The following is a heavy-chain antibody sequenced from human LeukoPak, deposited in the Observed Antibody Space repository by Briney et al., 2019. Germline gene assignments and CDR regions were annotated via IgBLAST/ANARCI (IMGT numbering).Heavy chain of an antibody. CDR3: ARDSGVRGVIKLYNWFDP. V-gene: IGHV4-59*01. CDR1: GGSISSYY. CDR2: ICYSGST. Sequence: PSETLSLTCTVSGGSISSYYWSWIRQPAGKGLEWIGYICYSGSTSYNPSLKSRVTISVDTSKNQFSLKLSSVTAADTAVYYCARDSGVRGVIKLYNWFDPWGQGTLVTVSS. D-gene: IGHD3-10*01. J-gene: IGHJ5*02.